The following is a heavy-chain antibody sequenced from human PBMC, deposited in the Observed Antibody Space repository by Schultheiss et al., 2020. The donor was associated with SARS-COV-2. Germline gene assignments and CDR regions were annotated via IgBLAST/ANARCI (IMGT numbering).Heavy chain of an antibody. J-gene: IGHJ4*02. CDR2: FDPEDGET. V-gene: IGHV1-24*01. Sequence: ASVKVSCKVSGYTLTELSMHWVRQAPGKGLEWMGGFDPEDGETIYAQKFQGRVTMTEDTSTYTAYMELSSLRSEDTAVYYCATGGGDDYDSSGWNNFDYWGQGTLVTVSS. CDR1: GYTLTELS. D-gene: IGHD3-22*01. CDR3: ATGGGDDYDSSGWNNFDY.